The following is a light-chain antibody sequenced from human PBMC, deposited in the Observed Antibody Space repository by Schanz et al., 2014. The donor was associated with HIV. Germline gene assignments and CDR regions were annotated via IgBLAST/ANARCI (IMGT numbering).Light chain of an antibody. CDR3: FSSVGSDILYV. CDR1: SNDVGTTNR. J-gene: IGLJ1*01. Sequence: QSALTQPASVSGSPGQSITISSTGTSNDVGTTNRVSWYQQHPDKAPKLMIYEVTRRPPGVSSRFSGSKSGNTASLTISGLQSEDEADYYCFSSVGSDILYVFGTGTKLTVL. V-gene: IGLV2-23*02. CDR2: EVT.